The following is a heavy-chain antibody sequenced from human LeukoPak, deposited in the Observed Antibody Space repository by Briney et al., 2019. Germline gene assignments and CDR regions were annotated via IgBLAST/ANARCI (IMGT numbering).Heavy chain of an antibody. Sequence: GGSLRLSCAASGFTFSSYAMTWVRQAPGKGLEWVSFLSGSGGYTYHANSVKGRFTISRDNSKNTLYLRMNSLRAEDTAVYYCAKGMGYYDGMDVWGQGTTVTVSS. CDR3: AKGMGYYDGMDV. CDR1: GFTFSSYA. CDR2: LSGSGGYT. J-gene: IGHJ6*02. D-gene: IGHD1-26*01. V-gene: IGHV3-23*01.